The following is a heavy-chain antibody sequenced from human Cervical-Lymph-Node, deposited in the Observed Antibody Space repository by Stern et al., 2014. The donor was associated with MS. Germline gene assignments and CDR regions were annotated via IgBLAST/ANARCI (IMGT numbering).Heavy chain of an antibody. Sequence: EVQLVKSGGGLVQPGRSLRLSCAASGFTFDDYAMPWVRQAPGKGLEWVSGISWNSGSIGYADSVKGRFTISRDNAKNSLYLQMNSLRAEDTALYYCAKDVLDWGQGTLVTVSS. CDR3: AKDVLD. CDR2: ISWNSGSI. J-gene: IGHJ4*02. D-gene: IGHD3-3*01. V-gene: IGHV3-9*01. CDR1: GFTFDDYA.